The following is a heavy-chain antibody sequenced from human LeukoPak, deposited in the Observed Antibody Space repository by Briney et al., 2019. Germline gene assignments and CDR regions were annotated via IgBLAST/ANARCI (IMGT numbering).Heavy chain of an antibody. V-gene: IGHV3-23*01. CDR3: AKVRRPARGIQLWADAFDL. CDR1: GFTFDTYV. CDR2: LSDSVTST. J-gene: IGHJ3*01. Sequence: GGSLRLSCAASGFTFDTYVMNWVRQAPGKGLQWISVLSDSVTSTYYADSVKGRFTVSGDKSKNILHLQMHNLRAEDTAVYFCAKVRRPARGIQLWADAFDLWGQGTVVTVAS. D-gene: IGHD5-18*01.